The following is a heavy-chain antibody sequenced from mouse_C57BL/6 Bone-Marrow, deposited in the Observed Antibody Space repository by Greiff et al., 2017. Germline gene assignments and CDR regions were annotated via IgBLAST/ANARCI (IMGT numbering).Heavy chain of an antibody. Sequence: VKLQESGPELVKPGASVKISCKASGYSFTSYYIHWVKQRPGQGLEWIGWIYPGSGNTKYNEKFKGKATLTADTSSSTAYMQLSSLTSEDSAVYYCARGYPYYFDYWGQGTTLTVSS. CDR3: ARGYPYYFDY. D-gene: IGHD2-14*01. CDR1: GYSFTSYY. CDR2: IYPGSGNT. J-gene: IGHJ2*01. V-gene: IGHV1-66*01.